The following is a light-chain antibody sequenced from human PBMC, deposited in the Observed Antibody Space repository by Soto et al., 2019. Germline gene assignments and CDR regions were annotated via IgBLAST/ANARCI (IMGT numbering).Light chain of an antibody. CDR3: QAGGTAIYV. Sequence: QPVLTQSPSASASLGASVKLTCTLSSGHSHYAIAWHQQQPEKGPRFLIKLNSDGSHDKGDGLPDRFSGSSSGVERYLTISSLQSEDEADYYCQAGGTAIYVFGGGIKVTLL. CDR1: SGHSHYA. J-gene: IGLJ1*01. CDR2: LNSDGSH. V-gene: IGLV4-69*01.